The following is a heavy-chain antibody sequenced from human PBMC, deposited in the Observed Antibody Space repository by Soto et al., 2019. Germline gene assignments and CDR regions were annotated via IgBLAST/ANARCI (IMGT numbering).Heavy chain of an antibody. D-gene: IGHD3-22*01. V-gene: IGHV4-39*02. CDR3: ARGHFDSRGYSNALDY. J-gene: IGHJ4*02. CDR1: GASITNDDKY. Sequence: PSETLSLTCTVSGASITNDDKYWGWIRQSPGKGLDWIGTIHYSGNTYYNPSLKSRVTISVDTSKNQFSLKLDSMTAADTAVYYCARGHFDSRGYSNALDYWGQGIQVTVSS. CDR2: IHYSGNT.